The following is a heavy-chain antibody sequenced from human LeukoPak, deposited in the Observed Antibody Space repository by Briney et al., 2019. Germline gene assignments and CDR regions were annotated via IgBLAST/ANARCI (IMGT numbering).Heavy chain of an antibody. Sequence: SVKVSCKASGFTFTSSAVQWVRQARGQRLEWIGWIVVGSGNTNYAQKFQERVTITRDMSTSTAYMELSSLRSEDTAVYYCAASPDYYDSSGYSYYFDYWGQGTLVSVSS. D-gene: IGHD3-22*01. CDR2: IVVGSGNT. V-gene: IGHV1-58*01. J-gene: IGHJ4*02. CDR1: GFTFTSSA. CDR3: AASPDYYDSSGYSYYFDY.